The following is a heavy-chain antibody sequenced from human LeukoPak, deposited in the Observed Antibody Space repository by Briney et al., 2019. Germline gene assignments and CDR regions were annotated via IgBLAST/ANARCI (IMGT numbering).Heavy chain of an antibody. CDR3: AKDSLPVVVAAPNSW. D-gene: IGHD2-15*01. V-gene: IGHV3-23*01. J-gene: IGHJ4*02. CDR2: ISGGGGST. Sequence: TGGSLRLSCAASGLIFSTYGFTWVRQAPGKGLEWVSGISGGGGSTYYADSVKGRFTISRDNSKNTLYLQMNSLRAEDTAVYYCAKDSLPVVVAAPNSWWGQGTLVTVSS. CDR1: GLIFSTYG.